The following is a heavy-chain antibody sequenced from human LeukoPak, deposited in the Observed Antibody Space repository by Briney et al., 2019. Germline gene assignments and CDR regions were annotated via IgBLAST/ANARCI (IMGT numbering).Heavy chain of an antibody. J-gene: IGHJ6*03. V-gene: IGHV3-7*01. Sequence: PGGSLRLSCAASGFTFSSYWMTWVRQAPGKGLEWVANINDDGSDASYVDSVKGRFTVSRDNAKKSLYLQMNSLRAEDTAVYYCARAMGEWLSGEGYYYYMDVWGKGTSVTVSS. CDR3: ARAMGEWLSGEGYYYYMDV. D-gene: IGHD3-3*01. CDR2: INDDGSDA. CDR1: GFTFSSYW.